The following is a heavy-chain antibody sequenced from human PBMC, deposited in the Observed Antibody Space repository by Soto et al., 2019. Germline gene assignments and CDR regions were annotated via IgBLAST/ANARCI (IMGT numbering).Heavy chain of an antibody. D-gene: IGHD5-18*01. CDR2: IYYSGST. J-gene: IGHJ4*02. CDR1: GGSISSSSYY. V-gene: IGHV4-39*01. CDR3: AVQQLWNYYFDY. Sequence: ASETLSLTCTVSGGSISSSSYYWGWIRQPPGKGLEWIGSIYYSGSTYYNPSLKSRVTISVDTSKNQFSLKLSSVTAADTAVYSCAVQQLWNYYFDYWGQGTLVTVSS.